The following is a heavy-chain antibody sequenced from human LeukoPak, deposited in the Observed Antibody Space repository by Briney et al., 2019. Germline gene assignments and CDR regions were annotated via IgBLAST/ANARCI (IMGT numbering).Heavy chain of an antibody. J-gene: IGHJ4*02. CDR3: ARSFLKYYYDSSGLFDY. D-gene: IGHD3-22*01. CDR2: ISSSGSTI. V-gene: IGHV3-48*03. Sequence: PGGSLRLSCAASGFTFSSYEMNWVRQAPGKGLEWVSYISSSGSTIYYAGSVKGRFTISRDNAKNSLYLQMNSLRAEDTAVYYCARSFLKYYYDSSGLFDYWGQGTLVTVSS. CDR1: GFTFSSYE.